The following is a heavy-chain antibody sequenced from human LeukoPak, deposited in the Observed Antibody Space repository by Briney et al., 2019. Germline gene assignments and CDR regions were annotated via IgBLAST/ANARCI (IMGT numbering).Heavy chain of an antibody. CDR1: GFTFSACA. V-gene: IGHV3-23*01. CDR3: ARDPNGDYIGAFDM. J-gene: IGHJ3*02. D-gene: IGHD4-17*01. CDR2: IRGGGGSA. Sequence: PGGSLRLSCTASGFTFSACAMMWVRQAPGKGPEWVSAIRGGGGSAFYADSVKGRFTTSRDNSKYTLFLQMNSLRAEDTAVYYCARDPNGDYIGAFDMWGPGTMVTVSS.